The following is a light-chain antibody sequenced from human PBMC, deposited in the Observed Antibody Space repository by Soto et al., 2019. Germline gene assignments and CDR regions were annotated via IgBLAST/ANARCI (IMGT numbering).Light chain of an antibody. Sequence: IQLTQSPSSLSASVGDIVTITFRASQGISSYLAWYQQKPGKAPKLLIYAASTLQSGVPSRFSGSGSGTEFTLTITSLQSEDFAVYYCQQYNAWPRTFGQGTKVDIK. CDR1: QGISSY. CDR2: AAS. V-gene: IGKV1-9*01. CDR3: QQYNAWPRT. J-gene: IGKJ1*01.